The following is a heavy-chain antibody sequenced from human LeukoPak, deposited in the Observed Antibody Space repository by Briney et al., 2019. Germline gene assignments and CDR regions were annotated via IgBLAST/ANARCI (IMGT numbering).Heavy chain of an antibody. CDR2: ISYDGSNK. V-gene: IGHV3-30*04. D-gene: IGHD6-13*01. Sequence: GRSLRLSCAASGFTFSSYAMHWVRQAPGKGLEWVAVISYDGSNKYYADSVKGRFTISRDNSKNTLYLQMNSLRAEDTAVYYCAKDLGIAAAGIDYWGQGTLVTVSS. J-gene: IGHJ4*02. CDR3: AKDLGIAAAGIDY. CDR1: GFTFSSYA.